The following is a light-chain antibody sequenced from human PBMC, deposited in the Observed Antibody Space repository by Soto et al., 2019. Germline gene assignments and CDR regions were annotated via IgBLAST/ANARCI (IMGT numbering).Light chain of an antibody. CDR2: AAS. V-gene: IGKV1D-8*03. CDR1: QGISSY. J-gene: IGKJ1*01. Sequence: VIWMTQSPSLLSASTGDRGTISCRMSQGISSYLAWYQQKPGKAPELLIYAASTLQSGVPSRFSGSESGTEFTLTIGSLQPDDFATYFCQQYYNYSTFGQGTKVDIK. CDR3: QQYYNYST.